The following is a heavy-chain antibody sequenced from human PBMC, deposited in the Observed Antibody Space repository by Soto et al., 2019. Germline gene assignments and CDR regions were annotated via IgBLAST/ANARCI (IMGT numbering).Heavy chain of an antibody. CDR1: GYTFTSYG. CDR2: ISAHNGNT. Sequence: QVHLVQSGAEVKKPGASVKVSCKGSGYTFTSYGITWVRQAPGKGLEWMRWISAHNGNTNYAQKLQGRVTVTTDTSTSTAYMELRRLRSDDTAVYYCARGRYGDYWGQGALVTVSS. D-gene: IGHD1-1*01. CDR3: ARGRYGDY. V-gene: IGHV1-18*01. J-gene: IGHJ4*02.